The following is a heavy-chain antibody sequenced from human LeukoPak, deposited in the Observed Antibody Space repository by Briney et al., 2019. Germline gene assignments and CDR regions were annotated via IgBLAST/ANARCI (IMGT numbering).Heavy chain of an antibody. CDR1: GYSFTSYW. J-gene: IGHJ4*02. D-gene: IGHD4-11*01. V-gene: IGHV5-51*01. CDR2: FYPGDSDT. CDR3: ARGALTTVDAYYFDY. Sequence: GESLKISCKGSGYSFTSYWIGWVRQMPGKGLEWMGIFYPGDSDTRYSPSFQGQVTISADKSISTAYLQWSSLKASDTAMYYCARGALTTVDAYYFDYWGQGTLVTVSS.